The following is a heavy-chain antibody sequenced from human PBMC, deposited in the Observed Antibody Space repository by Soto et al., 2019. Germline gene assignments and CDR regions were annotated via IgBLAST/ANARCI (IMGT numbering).Heavy chain of an antibody. J-gene: IGHJ6*02. CDR2: ISSSSGTI. Sequence: GGSLRLSCEASGFTFSSYSMNWVRQAPGKGLEWVSYISSSSGTIYYADSVKGRFTISRDNAQNSLYLQMNSLRDEDTAVHYCARDLIAAADPYYHYYGMDVWGQGTTVTVSS. CDR3: ARDLIAAADPYYHYYGMDV. CDR1: GFTFSSYS. V-gene: IGHV3-48*02. D-gene: IGHD6-13*01.